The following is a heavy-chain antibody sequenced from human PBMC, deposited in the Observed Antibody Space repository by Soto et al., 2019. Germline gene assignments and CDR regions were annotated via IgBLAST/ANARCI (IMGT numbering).Heavy chain of an antibody. D-gene: IGHD6-13*01. V-gene: IGHV2-5*02. CDR2: IYWDDDK. Sequence: QITLKESGPTLVKPTQTLTLTCTFSGFSLSTSGVGVGWIRQPPGKALEWLALIYWDDDKRYSPSLKSRLTITKDTSKNQVVLTMTNMDPVDTATYYCVHSGRGAAASYYGMDVWGQGTTVTVSS. CDR1: GFSLSTSGVG. J-gene: IGHJ6*02. CDR3: VHSGRGAAASYYGMDV.